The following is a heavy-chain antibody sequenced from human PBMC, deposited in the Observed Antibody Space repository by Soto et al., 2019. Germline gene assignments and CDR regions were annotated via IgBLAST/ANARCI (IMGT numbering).Heavy chain of an antibody. D-gene: IGHD3-22*01. J-gene: IGHJ4*02. V-gene: IGHV4-59*06. Sequence: SETLSLTCTFSGGSISTYHWTWVRQPPGKGLEWIGYIYYSGSTYYNPSLKSRVTISVDTSKNQFSLKLSSVTAADTAVYYCASDAYDSSGYSGWGQGTLVTVSS. CDR2: IYYSGST. CDR1: GGSISTYH. CDR3: ASDAYDSSGYSG.